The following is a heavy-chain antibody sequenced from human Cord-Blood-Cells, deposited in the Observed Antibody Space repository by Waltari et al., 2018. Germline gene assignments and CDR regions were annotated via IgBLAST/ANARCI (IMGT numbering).Heavy chain of an antibody. V-gene: IGHV1-8*01. Sequence: QVQLVQSGAEVKKPGASVKVSCKASGYTFTSYAINWVRQATGQGLEWMGWMNPNSGNTGYAQKFQGRVTMTRNTSISTAYMELSSLRSEDTAVYYCARVGTYCSSTSCYYWFDPWGQGTLVTVSS. J-gene: IGHJ5*02. CDR1: GYTFTSYA. CDR3: ARVGTYCSSTSCYYWFDP. CDR2: MNPNSGNT. D-gene: IGHD2-2*01.